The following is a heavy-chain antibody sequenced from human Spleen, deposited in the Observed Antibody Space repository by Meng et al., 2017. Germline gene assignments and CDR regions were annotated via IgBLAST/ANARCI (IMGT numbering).Heavy chain of an antibody. CDR2: IWYDGSNK. J-gene: IGHJ3*01. CDR1: GFTFSSYG. V-gene: IGHV3-33*06. Sequence: GGSLRLSCAASGFTFSSYGMHWVRQAPGKGLEWVAVIWYDGSNKYYADSVKGRFTISRDNSKNTLYLQMNSLRAEDTAVYYCAKDLRWNACGVWGQGTMVTVSS. D-gene: IGHD4-23*01. CDR3: AKDLRWNACGV.